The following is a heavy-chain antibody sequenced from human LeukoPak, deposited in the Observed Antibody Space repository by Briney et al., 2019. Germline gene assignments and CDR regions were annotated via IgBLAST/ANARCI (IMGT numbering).Heavy chain of an antibody. Sequence: PGGSLRLSCAASGFTFSAFAMTWVRQAPVKGLEWVSYISSSGSTIYYADSVKGRFTISRDNAKNSLYLQMNSLRAEDTAVYYCARDNQRGVVTAISPWGQGTLVTVSS. J-gene: IGHJ5*02. CDR2: ISSSGSTI. CDR3: ARDNQRGVVTAISP. V-gene: IGHV3-11*01. CDR1: GFTFSAFA. D-gene: IGHD2-21*02.